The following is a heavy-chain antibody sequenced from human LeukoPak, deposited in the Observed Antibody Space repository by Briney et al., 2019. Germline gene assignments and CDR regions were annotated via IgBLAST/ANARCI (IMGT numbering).Heavy chain of an antibody. CDR1: GFTFSSYA. CDR2: ISGSGGST. CDR3: AKDLEWPPVYAFDI. V-gene: IGHV3-23*01. Sequence: GGSLRLSCAASGFTFSSYAMSWVRQAPRKGLEWVSAISGSGGSTYYADSVKGRFTVSRDNSKNTLYLQMNSLRAEDTAVYYCAKDLEWPPVYAFDIWGQGTMVTVSS. J-gene: IGHJ3*02. D-gene: IGHD3-3*01.